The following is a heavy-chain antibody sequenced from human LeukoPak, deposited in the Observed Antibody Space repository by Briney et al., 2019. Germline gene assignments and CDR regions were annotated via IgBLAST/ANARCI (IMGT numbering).Heavy chain of an antibody. CDR3: ASPSDSHDAFDI. CDR1: GYTFTSYD. V-gene: IGHV1-8*01. CDR2: MNPNSGNT. Sequence: GASVKVSCKASGYTFTSYDINWVRQATGQGLEWMGWMNPNSGNTGYAQKFQGRVTMTRNTSISTAYMELSSLRSEDTAVYYCASPSDSHDAFDIWGQGTMVTVSS. J-gene: IGHJ3*02.